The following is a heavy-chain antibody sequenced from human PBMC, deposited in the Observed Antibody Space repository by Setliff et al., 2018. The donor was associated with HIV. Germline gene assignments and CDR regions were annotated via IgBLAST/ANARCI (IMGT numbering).Heavy chain of an antibody. CDR2: ISYDGSNK. Sequence: GGSLRLSCAASGFTFSSYAMHWVRQAPGKGLEWVAVISYDGSNKYYADSVKGRFTISRDNSKNTLYLQMNSLRAGDTAVYYCATTSGDLGWGQGTLVTVSS. CDR1: GFTFSSYA. J-gene: IGHJ4*02. V-gene: IGHV3-30*07. CDR3: ATTSGDLG. D-gene: IGHD3-16*01.